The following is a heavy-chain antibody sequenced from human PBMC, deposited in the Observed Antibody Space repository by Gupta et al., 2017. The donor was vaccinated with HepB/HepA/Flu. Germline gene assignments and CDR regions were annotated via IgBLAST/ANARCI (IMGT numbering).Heavy chain of an antibody. CDR2: IYYSGNT. D-gene: IGHD2-21*01. CDR3: AREFPSIGGYFDF. V-gene: IGHV4-30-4*08. CDR1: GYSIDSGAYY. J-gene: IGHJ4*02. Sequence: QVQLHESGPGLVGPSQTLSPTCTVSGYSIDSGAYYWNWIRQRPGQGLEWIGYIYYSGNTKFTPSLKSRIRMSVDTSKNQLSLKLTSVTVEDTAVYYCAREFPSIGGYFDFWGQGVLVTVTT.